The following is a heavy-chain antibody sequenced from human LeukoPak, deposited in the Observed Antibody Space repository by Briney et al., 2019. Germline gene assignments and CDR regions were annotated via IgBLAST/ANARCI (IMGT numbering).Heavy chain of an antibody. D-gene: IGHD3-10*01. CDR1: GGSISSQY. V-gene: IGHV4-59*11. Sequence: SETLSLTCTASGGSISSQYWSLIRQPPGKGLEWIGYIYYSGITKYSPSLKSRVTISVDTSKNQFSLRLTSVTAADMAVYYCARTSYHYNSGDYGWYFDYWGQGTLVTVSA. CDR3: ARTSYHYNSGDYGWYFDY. J-gene: IGHJ4*02. CDR2: IYYSGIT.